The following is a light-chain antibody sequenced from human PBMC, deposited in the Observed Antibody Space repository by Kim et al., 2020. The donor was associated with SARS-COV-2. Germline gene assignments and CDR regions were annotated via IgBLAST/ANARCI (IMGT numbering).Light chain of an antibody. CDR3: QQSNNWPLT. CDR2: GAF. CDR1: QSVSSTT. J-gene: IGKJ4*01. V-gene: IGKV3-15*01. Sequence: SPGERATLSCRASQSVSSTTLGWYQQKPGQAPRLLIYGAFTRATGIPARFNGSGSGTEFTLTINNLQSEDFAVYYCQQSNNWPLTFGGGTKVDIK.